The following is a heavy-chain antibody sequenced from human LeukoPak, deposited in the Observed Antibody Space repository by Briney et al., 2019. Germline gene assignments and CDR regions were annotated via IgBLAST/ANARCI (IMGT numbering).Heavy chain of an antibody. CDR3: GSGTAPYI. CDR2: VNRDGSNI. V-gene: IGHV3-74*01. J-gene: IGHJ4*02. Sequence: PGGSLRLSCAASGFIFSTYWTHWVRQSPGKGLEWVSRVNRDGSNIDYAESVRGRFIISRDNAKNTVYLYMNSLTVEDTGIYWCGSGTAPYIWGQGTLVTVSS. CDR1: GFIFSTYW. D-gene: IGHD3-10*01.